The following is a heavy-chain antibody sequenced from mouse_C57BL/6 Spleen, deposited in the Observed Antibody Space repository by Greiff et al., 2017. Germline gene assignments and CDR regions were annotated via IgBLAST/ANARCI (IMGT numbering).Heavy chain of an antibody. D-gene: IGHD2-3*01. J-gene: IGHJ4*01. Sequence: QVQLQQSGPELVKPGASVKLSCKASGYTFTSYDINWVKQRPGQGLEWIGWIYPRDGSTKYNAKFKGKATLTVDTSSSTAYMELHRLSSEDSAVYFCAIRWLLRAMDYWGQGTSVTVSS. CDR2: IYPRDGST. CDR1: GYTFTSYD. CDR3: AIRWLLRAMDY. V-gene: IGHV1-85*01.